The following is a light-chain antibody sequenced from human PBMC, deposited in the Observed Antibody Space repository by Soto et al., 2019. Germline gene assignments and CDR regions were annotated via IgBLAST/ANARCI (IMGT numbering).Light chain of an antibody. J-gene: IGKJ1*01. Sequence: EIVLTQSPGTLSLSPGERATLSCRASQIVSSSFLVWYQQKAGQAPRLLIYGASSRATGVPDRFSGSWSGTDFTLTISRLEPEDSAVYYCQQFGSSPWTFGQGTKVAIK. CDR3: QQFGSSPWT. V-gene: IGKV3-20*01. CDR1: QIVSSSF. CDR2: GAS.